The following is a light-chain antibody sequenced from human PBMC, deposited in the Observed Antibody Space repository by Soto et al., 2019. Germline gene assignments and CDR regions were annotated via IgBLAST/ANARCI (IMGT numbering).Light chain of an antibody. V-gene: IGKV3D-11*02. CDR2: DAS. CDR1: QSINTY. CDR3: QQRRSWQVT. J-gene: IGKJ5*01. Sequence: ENVLTHSPSTLSLSPLEGATLSFMSSQSINTYLAWYQQKPGQAPRLLIYDASKRATGIPARFSGSGSGTNFTLTISSLEPEDFAVYSCQQRRSWQVTFGQGTRLEIK.